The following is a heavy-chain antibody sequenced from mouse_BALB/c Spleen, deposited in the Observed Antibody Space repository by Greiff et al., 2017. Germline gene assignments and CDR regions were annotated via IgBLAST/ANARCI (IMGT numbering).Heavy chain of an antibody. V-gene: IGHV5-17*02. CDR1: GFTFSSFG. Sequence: EVNVVESGGGLVQPGGSRKLSCAASGFTFSSFGMHWVRQAPEKGLEWVAYISSGSSTIYYADTVKGRFTISRDNPKNTLFLQMTSLRSEDTAMYYCARDDGYYPDYWGQGTTLTVSS. CDR3: ARDDGYYPDY. CDR2: ISSGSSTI. J-gene: IGHJ2*01. D-gene: IGHD2-3*01.